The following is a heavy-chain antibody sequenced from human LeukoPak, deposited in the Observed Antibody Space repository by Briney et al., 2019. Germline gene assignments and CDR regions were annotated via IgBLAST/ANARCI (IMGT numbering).Heavy chain of an antibody. J-gene: IGHJ4*02. V-gene: IGHV4-30-2*01. Sequence: SSQTLSLTCTVSGGSISSGGYSWSWIRQPPGKGLEWIGYIYHSGSTYYNPSLKSRVTISVDRSKNQFSLKLSSVTAADTAVYYCARVGSSGYALYFDYWGQGTLVTVSS. CDR3: ARVGSSGYALYFDY. CDR2: IYHSGST. CDR1: GGSISSGGYS. D-gene: IGHD3-22*01.